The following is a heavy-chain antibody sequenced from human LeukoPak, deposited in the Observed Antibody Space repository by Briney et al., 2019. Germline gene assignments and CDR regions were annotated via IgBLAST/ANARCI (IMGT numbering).Heavy chain of an antibody. CDR3: ASSRIAAAGTFDY. CDR2: IDPSDSYT. D-gene: IGHD6-13*01. V-gene: IGHV5-10-1*01. Sequence: GESLKISCKGSGYSFTSYWISWVRQMPGKGLEWMGRIDPSDSYTNYSPSFQGHVTISADKSISTAYLQWSSLKASDTAMYCCASSRIAAAGTFDYWGQGTLVTVSS. CDR1: GYSFTSYW. J-gene: IGHJ4*02.